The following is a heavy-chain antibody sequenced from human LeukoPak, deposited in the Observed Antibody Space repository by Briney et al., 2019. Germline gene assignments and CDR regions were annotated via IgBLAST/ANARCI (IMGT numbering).Heavy chain of an antibody. D-gene: IGHD4-23*01. J-gene: IGHJ4*02. CDR2: ISSSSSTI. V-gene: IGHV3-48*01. Sequence: GGSLRLSCAASGFTFSGYGMHWVRQAPGKGLEWVSYISSSSSTITYADSVRGRFTISRDNAKNSLYLQMNSLRAEDTAVYYCARETVGIDYWGQGTLVTVSS. CDR3: ARETVGIDY. CDR1: GFTFSGYG.